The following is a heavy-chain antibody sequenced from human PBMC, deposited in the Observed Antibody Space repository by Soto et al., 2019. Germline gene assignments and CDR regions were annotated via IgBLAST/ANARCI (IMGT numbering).Heavy chain of an antibody. CDR1: GFTFSSYG. V-gene: IGHV3-33*01. Sequence: QVQLVESGGGVVQPGRSLRLSCAASGFTFSSYGMHWVRQAPGKGLEWVAVIWYDGSNKYYADSVKGPFTISSDNSKNTLYLYMNSLRAEDTAVYYCARDYYDFWSGAYPGWFEPWGHGTLVTVSS. D-gene: IGHD3-3*01. J-gene: IGHJ5*02. CDR3: ARDYYDFWSGAYPGWFEP. CDR2: IWYDGSNK.